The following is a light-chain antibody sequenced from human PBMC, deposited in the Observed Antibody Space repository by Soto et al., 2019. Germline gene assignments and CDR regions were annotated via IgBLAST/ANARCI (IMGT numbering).Light chain of an antibody. CDR1: QSLEHSDGNTY. V-gene: IGKV2-24*01. Sequence: DIVLTQTPLSSPVTLGQPASITCRSSQSLEHSDGNTYLSWLQQRPGQPPRLLIYKTSDRFSGVPDRFSGSGAGTDFTLKISRVEAEDVGVYYCMQSTQPPWTFGQGTKVEIK. J-gene: IGKJ1*01. CDR2: KTS. CDR3: MQSTQPPWT.